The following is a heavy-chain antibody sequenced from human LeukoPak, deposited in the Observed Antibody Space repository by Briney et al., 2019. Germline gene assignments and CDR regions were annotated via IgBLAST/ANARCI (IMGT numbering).Heavy chain of an antibody. CDR1: GFTFNNYA. CDR3: AKDQRFGDLDDY. Sequence: GGSLRLSCAASGFTFNNYAMSWVRRAPGKGLEWDSAISGTGATTYYADSVKGRFAISRDNSKNTLYLQMSSLRAEDTAVYYCAKDQRFGDLDDYRGQGTLVTVSS. D-gene: IGHD3-10*01. V-gene: IGHV3-23*01. J-gene: IGHJ4*02. CDR2: ISGTGATT.